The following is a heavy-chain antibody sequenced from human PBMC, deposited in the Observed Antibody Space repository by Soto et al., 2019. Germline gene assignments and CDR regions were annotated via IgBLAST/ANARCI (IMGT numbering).Heavy chain of an antibody. V-gene: IGHV4-31*02. J-gene: IGHJ4*02. CDR2: IYYSGST. CDR3: ARAGPGFDY. Sequence: YWSWIRQHPGKGLEWIGYIYYSGSTYYNPSLKSRVTISVDTSKNQFSLKLSSVTAADTAVYYCARAGPGFDYWGQGTLVTVSS. CDR1: Y.